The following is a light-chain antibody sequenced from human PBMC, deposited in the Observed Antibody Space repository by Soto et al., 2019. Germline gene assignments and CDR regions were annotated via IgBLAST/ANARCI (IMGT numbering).Light chain of an antibody. CDR2: EVT. J-gene: IGLJ2*01. CDR3: CSYTTTRTLA. Sequence: QSALTQPPSASGSPGQSVTISCTGTSSDVGGYDYVSWYQQRPGKAPKLLIHEVTKRPSGVSSRFSGSKSGNTASLTISGLQAEDEADYYCCSYTTTRTLAFGGGTKVTVL. CDR1: SSDVGGYDY. V-gene: IGLV2-14*01.